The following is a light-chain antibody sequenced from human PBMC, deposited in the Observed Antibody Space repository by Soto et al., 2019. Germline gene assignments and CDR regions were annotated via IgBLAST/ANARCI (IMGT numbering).Light chain of an antibody. Sequence: EIVLTQSPGTLSLSPGERATLSCRASQSVSSSYLAWYQQKPGQAPRLLIYGASSRATGIPDRFSGSGSGTDFTLTTSRLEPEDFAVYYCQQYGSSPGTFGQGTKVEIK. CDR1: QSVSSSY. V-gene: IGKV3-20*01. CDR2: GAS. CDR3: QQYGSSPGT. J-gene: IGKJ1*01.